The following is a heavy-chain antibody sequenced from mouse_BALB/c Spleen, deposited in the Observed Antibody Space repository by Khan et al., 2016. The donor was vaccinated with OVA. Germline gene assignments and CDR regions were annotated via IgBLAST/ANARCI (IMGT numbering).Heavy chain of an antibody. D-gene: IGHD1-1*01. V-gene: IGHV1-7*01. Sequence: QVQLKQSGAELANPGASVKMSCKASGYTFINYWILWVKQRPGQGLEWIGYINPSTGYTEYNQNFKDKATLTADKSSSTAYMQLSSLTSEDSAVYYCARRGLRWDFDYWGQGTTLTVSS. CDR1: GYTFINYW. CDR3: ARRGLRWDFDY. J-gene: IGHJ2*01. CDR2: INPSTGYT.